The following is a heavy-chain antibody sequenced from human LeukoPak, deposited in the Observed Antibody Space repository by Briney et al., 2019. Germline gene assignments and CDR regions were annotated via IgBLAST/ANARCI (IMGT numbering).Heavy chain of an antibody. CDR3: ARVRKNRAADY. J-gene: IGHJ4*02. D-gene: IGHD1-14*01. CDR1: GGSISSYY. Sequence: SETLSLTCTVSGGSISSYYWSWIRQPPGKGLEWIGYIYYSGSTNYNPSLKSRVTISVDTSKNQFSLKLSSATAADTAVYYCARVRKNRAADYWGQGTLVTVSS. V-gene: IGHV4-59*12. CDR2: IYYSGST.